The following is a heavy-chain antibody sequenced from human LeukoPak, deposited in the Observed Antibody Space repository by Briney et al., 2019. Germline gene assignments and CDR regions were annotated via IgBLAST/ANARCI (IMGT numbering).Heavy chain of an antibody. CDR3: AGEGGYCSGGSCYVGYYYYYGMDV. D-gene: IGHD2-15*01. Sequence: GASVKVSCTASGYTFTSYGISWVRQAPGQGLEWMGWISAYNGNTNYAQKLQGRVTMTTDTSTSTAYMELRSLRSDDTAVYYCAGEGGYCSGGSCYVGYYYYYGMDVWGQGTTVTVSS. CDR1: GYTFTSYG. V-gene: IGHV1-18*01. J-gene: IGHJ6*02. CDR2: ISAYNGNT.